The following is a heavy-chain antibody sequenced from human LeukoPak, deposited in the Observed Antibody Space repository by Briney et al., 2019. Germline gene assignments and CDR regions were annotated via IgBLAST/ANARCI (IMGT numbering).Heavy chain of an antibody. V-gene: IGHV1-46*01. D-gene: IGHD4-17*01. CDR2: INPSGGST. Sequence: ASVTVSCLASGYTFTNYYMHWVRQAPGQGLEWMGIINPSGGSTSYAQKFQGRVTMTRDTSTSTVYMELSSLRSEDTAVYYCARDGRTTVTTTIFDPWGQGTLVTVSS. CDR1: GYTFTNYY. CDR3: ARDGRTTVTTTIFDP. J-gene: IGHJ5*02.